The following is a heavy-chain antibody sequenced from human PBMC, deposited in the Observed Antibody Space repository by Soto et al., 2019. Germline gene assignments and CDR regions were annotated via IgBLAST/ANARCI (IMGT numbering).Heavy chain of an antibody. D-gene: IGHD4-17*01. J-gene: IGHJ4*02. CDR3: ARKPITYGDYADY. CDR2: IIPILGIA. CDR1: GGTFSSYT. V-gene: IGHV1-69*02. Sequence: QVQLVQSGAEVKKPGSSVKVSCKASGGTFSSYTISWVRQAPGQGLEWMGRIIPILGIANYAQKFQGRVTITAVKSTSTAYMELSSLRSEDTAVYYCARKPITYGDYADYWGQGTLVTVSS.